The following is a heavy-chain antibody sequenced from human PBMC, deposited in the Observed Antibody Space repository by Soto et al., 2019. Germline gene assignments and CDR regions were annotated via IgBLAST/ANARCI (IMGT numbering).Heavy chain of an antibody. CDR2: IYYSGST. D-gene: IGHD1-7*01. V-gene: IGHV4-31*03. CDR1: GGSLSSGGYY. J-gene: IGHJ5*02. Sequence: PSETLSLTCTVSGGSLSSGGYYWSWIRQHPGKGLEWIGYIYYSGSTYYNPSLKSRVTISVDTSKNQFSLKLSSVTAADTAVYYCAREAAGITGTTGAVDPWGQGTLVTVSS. CDR3: AREAAGITGTTGAVDP.